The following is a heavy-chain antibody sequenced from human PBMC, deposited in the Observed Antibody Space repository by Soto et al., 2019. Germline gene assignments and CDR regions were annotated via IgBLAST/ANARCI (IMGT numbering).Heavy chain of an antibody. D-gene: IGHD4-4*01. CDR1: GFTFTSYS. V-gene: IGHV3-21*02. CDR2: ISPSGSYI. J-gene: IGHJ6*04. Sequence: EVQLVESGGGLVKPGGSLRLSCAASGFTFTSYSINWVRQAPGKWLEWVLSISPSGSYIYYADSVKGRFTISRDNAKDTLYLQKTSLRAEDTAVYYCAREPIYSHISGLYVWGKGNTVTVSA. CDR3: AREPIYSHISGLYV.